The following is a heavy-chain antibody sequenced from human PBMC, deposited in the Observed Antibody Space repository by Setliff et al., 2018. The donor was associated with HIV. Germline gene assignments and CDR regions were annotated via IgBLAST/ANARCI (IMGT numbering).Heavy chain of an antibody. J-gene: IGHJ4*02. D-gene: IGHD3-3*01. CDR2: IKQDGSEK. Sequence: PGGSLRLSCTASGFTFSRYWMSWVRQAPGKGLEWVASIKQDGSEKYYVDSVKGRFTISRDNAKNSLSLQMNSLRAEDTAVYYCLRERNFWSRSPGWGQGTLVTVSS. CDR3: LRERNFWSRSPG. CDR1: GFTFSRYW. V-gene: IGHV3-7*04.